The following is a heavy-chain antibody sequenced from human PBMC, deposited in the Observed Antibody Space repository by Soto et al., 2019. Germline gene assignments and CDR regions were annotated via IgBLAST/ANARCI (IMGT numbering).Heavy chain of an antibody. CDR3: ATVCSSWPNYYYYGMDV. Sequence: EVQLLESGGGLVQPGGSLRLSCAAPTFSFSDYAMTWVRQAPGKGLEWVSAISSSDGRTYYADSVRGRFTISRDNSQNTLFLQMNSLRAEDTSVYYWATVCSSWPNYYYYGMDVWGQGTTVTVS. CDR2: ISSSDGRT. CDR1: TFSFSDYA. D-gene: IGHD6-19*01. V-gene: IGHV3-23*01. J-gene: IGHJ6*02.